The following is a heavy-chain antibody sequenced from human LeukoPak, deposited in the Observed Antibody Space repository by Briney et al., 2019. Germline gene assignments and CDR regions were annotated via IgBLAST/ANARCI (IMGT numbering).Heavy chain of an antibody. CDR1: GGSISSYY. D-gene: IGHD3-9*01. V-gene: IGHV4-59*01. CDR3: ARGGDILIGYLDY. Sequence: SETLSLTCTVSGGSISSYYWSWIRQPPGKGLEWIGYIYYSGSTNYNPSLKSRVTISVDTSKNQFSLKLSSVTAADTAVYYCARGGDILIGYLDYWGQGTLVTVSS. CDR2: IYYSGST. J-gene: IGHJ4*02.